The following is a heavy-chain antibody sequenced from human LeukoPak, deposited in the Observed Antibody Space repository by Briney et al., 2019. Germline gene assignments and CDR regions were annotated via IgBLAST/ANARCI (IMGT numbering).Heavy chain of an antibody. Sequence: GASVKVSCKASGYTFTSYGISWVRQAPGQGLEWMGWISAYNGNTNYPQKLQGRVTMTTDTSTSTAYMELRSLRSDDTAVYYCARDRYYYGSGQKRNWFDPWGQGTLVTVSS. CDR2: ISAYNGNT. D-gene: IGHD3-10*01. CDR1: GYTFTSYG. J-gene: IGHJ5*02. CDR3: ARDRYYYGSGQKRNWFDP. V-gene: IGHV1-18*01.